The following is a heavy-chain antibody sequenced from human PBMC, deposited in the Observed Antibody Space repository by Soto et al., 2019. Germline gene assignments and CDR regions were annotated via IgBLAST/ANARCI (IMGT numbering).Heavy chain of an antibody. V-gene: IGHV3-7*03. CDR3: ARVPLGVLRFLEWLPGDAFDI. CDR1: GFTFSDYA. CDR2: IKQDGSEK. J-gene: IGHJ3*02. Sequence: GGSLRLSCAASGFTFSDYAMGWVRQAPGKGLEWVSNIKQDGSEKYYVDSVKGRFTISRDNAKNSLYLQMNSLRAEDTAVYYCARVPLGVLRFLEWLPGDAFDIWGQGTMVTVSS. D-gene: IGHD3-3*01.